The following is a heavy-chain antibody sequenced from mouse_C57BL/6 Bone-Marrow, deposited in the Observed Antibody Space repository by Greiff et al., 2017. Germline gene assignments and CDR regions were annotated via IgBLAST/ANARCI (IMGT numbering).Heavy chain of an antibody. Sequence: EVKLMESGPELVKPGASVKISCKASGYSFTGYYMNWVKQSPEKSLEWIGEINPSTGGTTYNQKFKAKATLTVDKSSSTAYMQLKSLTSEDSAVYYCAKGTYGNPHWYFDVWGTGTTVTVSS. D-gene: IGHD2-1*01. CDR1: GYSFTGYY. J-gene: IGHJ1*03. CDR3: AKGTYGNPHWYFDV. CDR2: INPSTGGT. V-gene: IGHV1-42*01.